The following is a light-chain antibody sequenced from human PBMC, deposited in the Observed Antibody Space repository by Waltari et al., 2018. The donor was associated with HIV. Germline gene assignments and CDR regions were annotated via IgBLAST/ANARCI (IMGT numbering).Light chain of an antibody. CDR2: EVS. CDR3: SSYTTSSSLL. J-gene: IGLJ2*01. V-gene: IGLV2-14*01. CDR1: SRAVGGYTY. Sequence: QSALTQPASVSGSPGQSIPISCTGTSRAVGGYTYVPGYQQHPGKAPKLMIYEVSNRPAGVSNRFSGSKSGNTASLTISGLQAEDEADYYCSSYTTSSSLLFGGGTKLTVL.